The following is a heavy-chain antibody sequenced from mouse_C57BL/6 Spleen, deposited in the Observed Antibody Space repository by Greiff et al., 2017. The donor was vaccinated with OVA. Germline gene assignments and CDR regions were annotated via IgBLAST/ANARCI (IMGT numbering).Heavy chain of an antibody. CDR1: GYTFTSYW. CDR2: IDPSDSYT. D-gene: IGHD3-2*02. J-gene: IGHJ3*01. Sequence: QLQQPGAELVMPGASVKLSCKASGYTFTSYWMHWVKQRPGQGLEWIGEIDPSDSYTNYNQKFKGKSTLTVDKSSSTAYMQLSSLTSEDSAVYYCARSLQLRPRGWFAYWGQGTLVTVSA. CDR3: ARSLQLRPRGWFAY. V-gene: IGHV1-69*01.